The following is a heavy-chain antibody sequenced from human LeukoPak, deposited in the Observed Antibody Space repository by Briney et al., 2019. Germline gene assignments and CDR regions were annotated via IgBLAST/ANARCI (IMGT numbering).Heavy chain of an antibody. Sequence: SETLSLTCAVYGGSFSGYYWYWIRQPPGKGLEWIGEINHSGTTNYNPSLKSRVTISVDTSKNQFSLKLSSVTAADTAVYYCARGPWCDFWSGYPPTSYYMDVWGKGTTVTVSS. CDR3: ARGPWCDFWSGYPPTSYYMDV. CDR1: GGSFSGYY. J-gene: IGHJ6*03. V-gene: IGHV4-34*01. D-gene: IGHD3-3*01. CDR2: INHSGTT.